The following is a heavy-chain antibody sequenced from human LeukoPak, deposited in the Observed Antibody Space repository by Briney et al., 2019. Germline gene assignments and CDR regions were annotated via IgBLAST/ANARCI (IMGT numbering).Heavy chain of an antibody. V-gene: IGHV4-59*01. J-gene: IGHJ4*02. D-gene: IGHD3-16*01. CDR1: GGSFSTYY. CDR3: TRAVITFGAAVAKGFDC. Sequence: SETLSLTCTVSGGSFSTYYWSWIRQPPGKGLERIGYIYYRGSTDYHPSLKSRVTMSLDTSKNPFSLNLSSVTAADTAVYYCTRAVITFGAAVAKGFDCWGQGTLVTVSS. CDR2: IYYRGST.